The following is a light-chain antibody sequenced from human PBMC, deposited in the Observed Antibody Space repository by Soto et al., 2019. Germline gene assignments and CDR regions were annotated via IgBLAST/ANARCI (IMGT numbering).Light chain of an antibody. CDR3: QQYDSSPPHT. CDR1: QSVSNSY. J-gene: IGKJ5*01. V-gene: IGKV3-20*01. CDR2: GAS. Sequence: EIVLTQSPGTLSLSPGERATLSCRASQSVSNSYLAWYQQKPGQPLRLLSYGASSRATGIPDRFSGSGSGTDFTLTISRLEPEDFAVYYCQQYDSSPPHTFGQGTRLDFK.